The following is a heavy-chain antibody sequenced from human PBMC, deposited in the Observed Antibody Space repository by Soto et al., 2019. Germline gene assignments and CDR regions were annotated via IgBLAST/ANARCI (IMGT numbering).Heavy chain of an antibody. CDR1: GGSISSSSYY. V-gene: IGHV4-39*07. D-gene: IGHD2-15*01. Sequence: SETLSLTCTVSGGSISSSSYYWGWIRQPPGKGLEWIGEIYHGGSTNYNPSLKSRVTISVDKSKNQFSLKLTSVTAADTAVYYCARVRGGFCSAGSCYSLDYWGQGTLVTVSS. J-gene: IGHJ4*02. CDR3: ARVRGGFCSAGSCYSLDY. CDR2: IYHGGST.